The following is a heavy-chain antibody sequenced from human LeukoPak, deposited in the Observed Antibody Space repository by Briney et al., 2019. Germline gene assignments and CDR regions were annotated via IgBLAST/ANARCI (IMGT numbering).Heavy chain of an antibody. V-gene: IGHV1-18*01. CDR1: GYTFTNYG. CDR2: ISGYNGNT. D-gene: IGHD4-23*01. Sequence: ASVKVSCKASGYTFTNYGISWVRQAPGQGLEWMGWISGYNGNTNYAQKLQGRVTMTTDTSTSTAYMELRSLRSDDTAVYYCARDQGATVVTQDFDYWGQGTLVTVSS. CDR3: ARDQGATVVTQDFDY. J-gene: IGHJ4*02.